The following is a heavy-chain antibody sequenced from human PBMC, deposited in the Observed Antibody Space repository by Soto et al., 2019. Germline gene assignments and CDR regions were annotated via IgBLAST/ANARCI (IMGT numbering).Heavy chain of an antibody. J-gene: IGHJ4*02. V-gene: IGHV1-69*13. CDR2: IIPIFGTA. CDR3: AREGQIVGATTYFDY. D-gene: IGHD1-26*01. Sequence: SVKVSCKASGGTFSSYAISWVRQAPGQGLEWMGGIIPIFGTANYAQKFQGRVTITADESTSTAYMELSSLRSEDTAVYYCAREGQIVGATTYFDYWGQGTLVTVSS. CDR1: GGTFSSYA.